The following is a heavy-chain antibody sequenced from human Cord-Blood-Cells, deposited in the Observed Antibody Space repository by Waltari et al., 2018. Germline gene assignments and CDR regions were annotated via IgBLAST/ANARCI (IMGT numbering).Heavy chain of an antibody. D-gene: IGHD3-3*01. CDR1: GGSFCGYY. V-gene: IGHV4-34*01. CDR3: ARKKGIFGVVIDY. CDR2: INHSGST. J-gene: IGHJ4*02. Sequence: QVQLQQWCAGLLKPSEPLSLTCAVYGGSFCGYYWSWIRQPPGKGLEWIGEINHSGSTNYNPSLKSRVTISVDTSKNQFSLKLSSVTAADTAVYYCARKKGIFGVVIDYWGQGTLVTVSS.